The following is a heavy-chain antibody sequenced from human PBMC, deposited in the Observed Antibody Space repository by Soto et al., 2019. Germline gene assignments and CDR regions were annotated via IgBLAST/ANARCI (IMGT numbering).Heavy chain of an antibody. Sequence: QVQLQESGPGLVKPSQTLSLTCSVSGGSISSGGYYWSWIRQHPGKGLEWIGYIYYSGTTYYNPSLKSRATISVDTSKSQFTLKLSPVTAAETAVYYCARWFSGSRPGDYYYYVMDAWGQGTTVTVSS. CDR2: IYYSGTT. V-gene: IGHV4-31*03. CDR1: GGSISSGGYY. CDR3: ARWFSGSRPGDYYYYVMDA. J-gene: IGHJ6*02. D-gene: IGHD3-10*01.